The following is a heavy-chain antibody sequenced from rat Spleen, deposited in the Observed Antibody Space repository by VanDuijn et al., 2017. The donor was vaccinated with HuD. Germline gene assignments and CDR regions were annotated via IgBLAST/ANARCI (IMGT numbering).Heavy chain of an antibody. J-gene: IGHJ2*01. D-gene: IGHD1-1*01. V-gene: IGHV5-22*01. CDR2: ISYEGSVT. Sequence: EVQLVESGGGLVQPGXXLKLSCXXXGXXXSDXXXAWXCQAPKKGLEGVASISYEGSVTYSGDSVKGRFTISRDSAKSTLYLQMSSLRSEDTATYYCARRSGDVFDYWGQGVMVTVSS. CDR1: GXXXSDXX. CDR3: ARRSGDVFDY.